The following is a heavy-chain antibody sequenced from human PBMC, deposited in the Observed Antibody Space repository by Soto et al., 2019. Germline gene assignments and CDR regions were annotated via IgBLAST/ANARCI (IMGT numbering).Heavy chain of an antibody. D-gene: IGHD2-2*01. Sequence: QVQLVESGGGVVQPGRSLRLSCAASGFTFSSYGMHWVRQAPGKGLEWVAVIWYDGSNKYYADSVKGRFTISRDNSKNTLYLQMNSLRAEDTAVYYCARDFVVVPAAMIYYYYGMDVWGQGTTVTVSS. CDR3: ARDFVVVPAAMIYYYYGMDV. CDR1: GFTFSSYG. CDR2: IWYDGSNK. V-gene: IGHV3-33*01. J-gene: IGHJ6*02.